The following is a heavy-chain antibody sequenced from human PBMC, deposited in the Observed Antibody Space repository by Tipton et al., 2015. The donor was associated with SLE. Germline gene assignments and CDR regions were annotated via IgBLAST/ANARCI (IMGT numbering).Heavy chain of an antibody. CDR2: IRYDGSNK. D-gene: IGHD2-21*01. Sequence: SGFTFSSYGMHWVRQAPGKGLEWVAFIRYDGSNKYYADSVKGRFTISRDNSKNTLYLQMNSLRAEDTAVYYCAKDLRAKAGVVVPDNWFVPWGQGTLFTVSS. CDR3: AKDLRAKAGVVVPDNWFVP. J-gene: IGHJ5*02. V-gene: IGHV3-30*02. CDR1: GFTFSSYG.